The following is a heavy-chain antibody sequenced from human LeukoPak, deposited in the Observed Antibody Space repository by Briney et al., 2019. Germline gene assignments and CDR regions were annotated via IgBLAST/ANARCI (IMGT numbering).Heavy chain of an antibody. Sequence: GGSLRLSCTVSGFTVSSDSMSWVRQAPGKGLEWVSFIYSGGSTHYSDSVKGRFTISRDNSKNTLYLQMNSLRAEDTAVYYCARRAGAYSHPYDYWGEGTTVTISS. J-gene: IGHJ4*03. V-gene: IGHV3-53*01. D-gene: IGHD4/OR15-4a*01. CDR1: GFTVSSDS. CDR3: ARRAGAYSHPYDY. CDR2: IYSGGST.